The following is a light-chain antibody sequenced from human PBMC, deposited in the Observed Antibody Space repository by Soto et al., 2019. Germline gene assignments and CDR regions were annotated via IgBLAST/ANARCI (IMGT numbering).Light chain of an antibody. J-gene: IGLJ1*01. CDR1: SSDVGSYNL. CDR2: EGS. Sequence: QSALTQPASVSGSPGQSITISCTGTSSDVGSYNLVSWYQQHPGKAPNLMIYEGSKRPSGVSNRFSGSKSDNTAALTISGLQAEDEADYYCCSYGGSSTYVFGTGTKVTVL. V-gene: IGLV2-23*01. CDR3: CSYGGSSTYV.